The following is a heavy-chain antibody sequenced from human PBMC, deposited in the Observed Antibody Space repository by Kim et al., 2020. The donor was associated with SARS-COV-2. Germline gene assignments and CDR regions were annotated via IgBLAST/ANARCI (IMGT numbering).Heavy chain of an antibody. CDR3: AKEAQNYFDF. Sequence: GDTKYAQKFQGRGTMTRDTSITTAYMELRRLTSGDTAVYYCAKEAQNYFDFWGQGTLITVSS. J-gene: IGHJ4*02. CDR2: GDT. V-gene: IGHV1-2*02.